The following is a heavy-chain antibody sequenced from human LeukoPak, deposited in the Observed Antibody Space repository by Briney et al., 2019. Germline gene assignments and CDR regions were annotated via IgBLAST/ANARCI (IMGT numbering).Heavy chain of an antibody. CDR2: MYYSGST. J-gene: IGHJ3*02. D-gene: IGHD2-15*01. CDR3: TGFVVVAADAFDI. Sequence: SETLSLTCTVSGGSISSSSYYWGWIRQPPGKGPEWIVSMYYSGSTFYNPSLKSRVTMSVDTSKNQFSLKLSSVTAADTAVYYCTGFVVVAADAFDIWGQGTMVTVSS. V-gene: IGHV4-39*03. CDR1: GGSISSSSYY.